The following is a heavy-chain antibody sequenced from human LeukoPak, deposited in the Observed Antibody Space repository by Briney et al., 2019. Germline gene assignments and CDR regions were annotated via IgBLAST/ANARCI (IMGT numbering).Heavy chain of an antibody. D-gene: IGHD1-7*01. CDR1: GFTFSTYW. J-gene: IGHJ4*02. V-gene: IGHV3-7*01. Sequence: PGGSLRLSCAASGFTFSTYWMTWVRQAPGKGLERVANIKQDGSEKYYVDSVKGRFTISRDDAKNSLYLQMNSLRAEDTAVYYCARIKNWNYAIDYWGQGTLVTVSS. CDR2: IKQDGSEK. CDR3: ARIKNWNYAIDY.